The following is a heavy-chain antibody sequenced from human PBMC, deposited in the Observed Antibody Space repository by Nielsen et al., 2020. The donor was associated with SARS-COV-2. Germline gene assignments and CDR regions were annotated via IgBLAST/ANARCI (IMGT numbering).Heavy chain of an antibody. Sequence: SETLSLTCTVFGGSIGSYYWSWIRQPPGKGLEWIGHIFNTGSTSYNPSLRSRVTILVDTSKNHFSLKLTSVTAADTAVYYCAKNQYSGSYPNWFDPWGQGTLVTVSS. D-gene: IGHD1-26*01. J-gene: IGHJ5*02. CDR1: GGSIGSYY. CDR2: IFNTGST. CDR3: AKNQYSGSYPNWFDP. V-gene: IGHV4-59*13.